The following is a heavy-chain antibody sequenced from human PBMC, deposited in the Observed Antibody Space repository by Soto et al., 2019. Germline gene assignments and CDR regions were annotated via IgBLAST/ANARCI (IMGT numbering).Heavy chain of an antibody. D-gene: IGHD1-26*01. Sequence: EVQLLESGGGLVQPGGSPRLSCAASGFTFSNYAMGWVRQAPGKGLEWVSTIDSNAEGTDYADSVKGRFTISRDNSKNTLYLQMNSLRAQDTAVYYCAQAISRERQIDFWGQGTLVTVSS. J-gene: IGHJ4*02. V-gene: IGHV3-23*01. CDR2: IDSNAEGT. CDR3: AQAISRERQIDF. CDR1: GFTFSNYA.